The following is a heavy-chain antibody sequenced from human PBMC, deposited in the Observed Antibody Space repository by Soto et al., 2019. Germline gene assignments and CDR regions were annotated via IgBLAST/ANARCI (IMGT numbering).Heavy chain of an antibody. J-gene: IGHJ6*02. D-gene: IGHD3-16*01. Sequence: EVQLVESGGGLVQPGGSLRLSCAASGFTFSLYSMSWVRQAPGKGLEWVSYISRSSTGIHYADSVKGSFTISRDDATNAMHLQMNSLRDGDTAVYYCAGAVTWGLDVWGQGTTVSIS. V-gene: IGHV3-48*02. CDR2: ISRSSTGI. CDR1: GFTFSLYS. CDR3: AGAVTWGLDV.